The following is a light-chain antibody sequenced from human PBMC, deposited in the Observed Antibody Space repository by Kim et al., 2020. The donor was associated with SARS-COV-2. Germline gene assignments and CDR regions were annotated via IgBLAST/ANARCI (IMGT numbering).Light chain of an antibody. Sequence: SASVGDRVTITCRASRTISTYLNWYQHKPGKAPNLLIYGASSLQSGVPSRFSGSGSGTSFTLTISSRQPEEFGNYYCQQSYSTPYIFGPGTKLEIK. CDR1: RTISTY. V-gene: IGKV1-39*01. CDR2: GAS. J-gene: IGKJ2*01. CDR3: QQSYSTPYI.